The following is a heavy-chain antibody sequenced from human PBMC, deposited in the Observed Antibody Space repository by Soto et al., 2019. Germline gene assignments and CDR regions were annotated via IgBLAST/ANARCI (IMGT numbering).Heavy chain of an antibody. V-gene: IGHV3-30*04. J-gene: IGHJ4*02. CDR2: ISYDGSNK. Sequence: GGSLRLSCAASGFTFSSYAMHWVRQAPGKGLEWVAVISYDGSNKYYADSVKGRFTISRDNSKNTLYLQMNSLRAEDTAVYYCASPPYDALGSGSYYNDYWGQGTLVTVSS. D-gene: IGHD3-10*01. CDR1: GFTFSSYA. CDR3: ASPPYDALGSGSYYNDY.